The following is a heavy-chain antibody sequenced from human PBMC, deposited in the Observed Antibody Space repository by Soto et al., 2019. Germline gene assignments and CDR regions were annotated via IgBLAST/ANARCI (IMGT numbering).Heavy chain of an antibody. CDR3: EKDSIAARHSHYYYYGMDV. D-gene: IGHD6-6*01. Sequence: QVQLVESGGGVVQPGRSLRLSCAASGFTFSSYGMHWVRQAPGKGLEWVAVISYDGSNKYYADSVKGRFTISRDNSKNTLYLQMNSLRAEDTALYYCEKDSIAARHSHYYYYGMDVWGQGTTVTVSS. V-gene: IGHV3-30*18. CDR2: ISYDGSNK. J-gene: IGHJ6*02. CDR1: GFTFSSYG.